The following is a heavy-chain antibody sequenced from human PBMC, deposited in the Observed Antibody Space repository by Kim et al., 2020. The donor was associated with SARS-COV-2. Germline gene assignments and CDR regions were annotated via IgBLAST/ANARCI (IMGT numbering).Heavy chain of an antibody. Sequence: GESLKISCKGSGYSFTSYWIGWVRQMPGKGLEWMGIIYPGDSDTRYSPSFQGQVTISADKSISTAYLQWSSLKASDTAMYYCARLSVVVTHAVLGMDVWGQGTTVTVSS. CDR3: ARLSVVVTHAVLGMDV. CDR1: GYSFTSYW. V-gene: IGHV5-51*01. J-gene: IGHJ6*02. CDR2: IYPGDSDT. D-gene: IGHD2-21*02.